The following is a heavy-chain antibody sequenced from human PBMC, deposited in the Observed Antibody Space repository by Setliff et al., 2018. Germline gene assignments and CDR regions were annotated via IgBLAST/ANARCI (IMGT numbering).Heavy chain of an antibody. Sequence: ASVKVSCKASGGTFSDYGISWVRQAPGQGLEWMGGTIPIFGSANYARKFQGRVTVTADESTSTAYMELSSLRSEDTAVYYCARGSVEYSRGWYYFDYWAQGTLVTVSS. CDR1: GGTFSDYG. CDR3: ARGSVEYSRGWYYFDY. D-gene: IGHD6-19*01. V-gene: IGHV1-69*13. J-gene: IGHJ4*02. CDR2: TIPIFGSA.